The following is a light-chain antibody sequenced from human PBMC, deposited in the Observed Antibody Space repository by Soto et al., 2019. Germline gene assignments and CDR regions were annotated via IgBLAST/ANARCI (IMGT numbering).Light chain of an antibody. CDR2: GAS. J-gene: IGKJ1*01. Sequence: EIVMTQSPATLSVSPGERATLSCRASQSVSSNLAWYQQKPGQAPRLLIYGASTRATGIPARFSGSGSGTEFTLTIRSLQSEDFAVYYCHQYNNLHTRAWTFGQGTKVEIK. V-gene: IGKV3-15*01. CDR1: QSVSSN. CDR3: HQYNNLHTRAWT.